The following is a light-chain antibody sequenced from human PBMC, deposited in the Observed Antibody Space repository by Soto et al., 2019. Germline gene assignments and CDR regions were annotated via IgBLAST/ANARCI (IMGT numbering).Light chain of an antibody. CDR1: QSVSSW. Sequence: DIQMTQSPSTLSASVGDRVTITCRASQSVSSWLAWYQKKPGKAHKLLIYKASSLECGVPSRFSGSGSGTEVTLTISRQQPDDFATHYCQQYNCYWTFGQGTKVEIK. CDR3: QQYNCYWT. J-gene: IGKJ1*01. CDR2: KAS. V-gene: IGKV1-5*03.